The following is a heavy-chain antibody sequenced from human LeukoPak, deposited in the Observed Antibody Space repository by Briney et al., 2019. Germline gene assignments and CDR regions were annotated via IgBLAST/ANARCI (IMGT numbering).Heavy chain of an antibody. Sequence: SQTLSLTCVISGDIVSSNSVAWNWIRQSPSRGLGWLGRTYYRSKWYNEYAVSVKSRITINPDTSKNQLSLQLNSVTPEDTAVYYCTRETINYFDYWGQGTLVTVSS. CDR3: TRETINYFDY. CDR2: TYYRSKWYN. D-gene: IGHD4/OR15-4a*01. V-gene: IGHV6-1*01. CDR1: GDIVSSNSVA. J-gene: IGHJ4*02.